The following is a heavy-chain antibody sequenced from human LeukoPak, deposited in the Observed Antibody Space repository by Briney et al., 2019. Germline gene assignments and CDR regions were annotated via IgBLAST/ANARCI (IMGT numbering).Heavy chain of an antibody. J-gene: IGHJ4*02. CDR3: AGGLSIVATSLFDY. CDR2: IKQDGSEK. Sequence: GGSLRLSCAASGFTFSRYWMSWVRQAPGEGLEWVANIKQDGSEKYYVDSVKGRFTISRDNAKNSLYLQMNSLRAEDTAVYYCAGGLSIVATSLFDYWGQGTLVTVSS. D-gene: IGHD5-12*01. CDR1: GFTFSRYW. V-gene: IGHV3-7*01.